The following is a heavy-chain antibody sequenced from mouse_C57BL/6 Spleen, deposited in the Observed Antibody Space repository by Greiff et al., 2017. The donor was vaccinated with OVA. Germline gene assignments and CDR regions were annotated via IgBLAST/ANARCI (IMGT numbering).Heavy chain of an antibody. CDR1: GYTLTSYW. V-gene: IGHV1-72*01. CDR2: IDPNSGGT. CDR3: ARSVNITTVVAPFDY. J-gene: IGHJ2*01. Sequence: QVQLQQPGAELVKPGASVKLSCKASGYTLTSYWMHWVKQRPGRGLEWIGRIDPNSGGTKYNEKFKSKATLTVDKPSSTAYMQLSSLTSEDSAVYYCARSVNITTVVAPFDYWGQGTTLTVSS. D-gene: IGHD1-1*01.